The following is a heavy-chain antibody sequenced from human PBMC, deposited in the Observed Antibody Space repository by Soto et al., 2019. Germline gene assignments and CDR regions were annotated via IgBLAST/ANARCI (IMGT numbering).Heavy chain of an antibody. Sequence: GASVKVSCKASGYTFTNYGINWVRQAPGQGLEWMGWISVYTGNTNYAQKFQGRVTMTRDTSTRTVYVELSSLRSEDTAVYYCARARNYFDYWGQGTLVTVSS. J-gene: IGHJ4*02. CDR3: ARARNYFDY. CDR1: GYTFTNYG. V-gene: IGHV1-18*01. CDR2: ISVYTGNT.